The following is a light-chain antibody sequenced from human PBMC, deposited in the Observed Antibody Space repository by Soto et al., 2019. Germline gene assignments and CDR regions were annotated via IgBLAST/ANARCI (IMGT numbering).Light chain of an antibody. J-gene: IGLJ2*01. CDR2: EVS. CDR3: SSYAGSNNVV. Sequence: QSALTQPPSASGSPGQSVTISCTGTSSDVGGYNYVSWYQQHPGKAPKLMIYEVSKRPSGVPDRFSGSNSGNTASLTVSGLQAEDEAYYYCSSYAGSNNVVFGGGTKPTVL. V-gene: IGLV2-8*01. CDR1: SSDVGGYNY.